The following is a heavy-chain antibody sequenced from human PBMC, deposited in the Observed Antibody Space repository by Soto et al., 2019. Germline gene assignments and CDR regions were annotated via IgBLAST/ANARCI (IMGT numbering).Heavy chain of an antibody. V-gene: IGHV3-48*01. D-gene: IGHD3-10*01. J-gene: IGHJ5*02. Sequence: EVQLVESGGGLVQPGGSLRLSCAASGFTFRTYSMNWVRQAPGKGLEWVSYITSSSDTIYYGDSVQGRFTISRDNARNSLYLQMNSLKAEDTAVYYCATDGGAWGQGTLVTVSS. CDR3: ATDGGA. CDR1: GFTFRTYS. CDR2: ITSSSDTI.